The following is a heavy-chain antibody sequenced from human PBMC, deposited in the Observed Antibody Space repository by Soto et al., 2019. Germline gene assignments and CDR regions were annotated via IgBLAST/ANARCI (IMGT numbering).Heavy chain of an antibody. CDR1: GFAFEDYG. D-gene: IGHD6-13*01. V-gene: IGHV3-20*04. CDR2: IIWNGGST. CDR3: AGGIAAAATAQHYYYCGMDV. J-gene: IGHJ6*02. Sequence: EVQLVESGGGVVRPGGSLRLSCAASGFAFEDYGMQWVRQAPGKGLEWVSGIIWNGGSTGYADSVKGRFAISRDNCKNCLELRMNMLRAEDTDSYYCAGGIAAAATAQHYYYCGMDVWGQGSRVAV.